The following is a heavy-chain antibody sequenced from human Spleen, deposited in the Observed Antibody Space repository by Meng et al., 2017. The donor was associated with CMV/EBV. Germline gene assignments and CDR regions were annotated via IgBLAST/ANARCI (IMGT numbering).Heavy chain of an antibody. J-gene: IGHJ4*02. CDR3: AKGYSSSRGRFDY. Sequence: GGSLRLSCAASGFTVDSYWMYWVRQAPGKGLECVSGVSGSGGDTYYADSVKGRFTISRENSKNTLYLQMNSLRAEDTAVYYCAKGYSSSRGRFDYWGQGTLVTVSS. D-gene: IGHD6-13*01. CDR1: GFTVDSYW. CDR2: VSGSGGDT. V-gene: IGHV3-23*01.